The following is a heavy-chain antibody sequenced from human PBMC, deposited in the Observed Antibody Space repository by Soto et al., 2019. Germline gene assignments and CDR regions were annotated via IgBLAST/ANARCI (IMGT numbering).Heavy chain of an antibody. CDR2: VSIGGST. Sequence: GGSLRLSCAASGFTFSSYAMGWVRQGPGKGLEWVAVVSIGGSTHYADSVRGRFTISRDNSKNTLSLQMNSLTAEDTAVYFCAKRRGAGGQFDYWGQGALVTVSS. D-gene: IGHD2-15*01. CDR3: AKRRGAGGQFDY. J-gene: IGHJ4*02. V-gene: IGHV3-23*01. CDR1: GFTFSSYA.